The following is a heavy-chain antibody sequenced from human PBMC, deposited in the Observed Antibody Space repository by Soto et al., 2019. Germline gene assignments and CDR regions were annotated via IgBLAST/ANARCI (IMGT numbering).Heavy chain of an antibody. D-gene: IGHD3-10*01. V-gene: IGHV3-7*01. CDR1: GFTFSSYW. CDR2: IKQDGSEK. Sequence: WGSLRLSCAASGFTFSSYWMSWFRQAPGKGLEWVANIKQDGSEKYYVDSVKGRFTISRDNAKNMLYLQMNNLRVEDTAIYYCAKDVSRITESRGQGTLVTVAS. CDR3: AKDVSRITES. J-gene: IGHJ4*02.